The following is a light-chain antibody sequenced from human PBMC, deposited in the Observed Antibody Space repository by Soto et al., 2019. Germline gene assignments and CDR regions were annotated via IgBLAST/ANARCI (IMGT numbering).Light chain of an antibody. CDR3: QQYHSYPYT. CDR1: QSISSW. CDR2: KAS. Sequence: DIQMTQSPSTLSASVGDRVTITCRASQSISSWLAWYKQKPGKAPKLLIYKASSLESGVPSRFSGSGSGTEFTLTISSLQPDDFATYYCQQYHSYPYTFGQGTTLDIK. J-gene: IGKJ2*01. V-gene: IGKV1-5*03.